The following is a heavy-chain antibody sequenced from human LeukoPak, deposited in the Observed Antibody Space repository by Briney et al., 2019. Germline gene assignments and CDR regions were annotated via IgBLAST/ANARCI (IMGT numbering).Heavy chain of an antibody. CDR1: GFTFGSYR. CDR2: INHDGRKK. J-gene: IGHJ4*02. V-gene: IGHV3-7*01. D-gene: IGHD1-1*01. Sequence: GSLRLSCCASGFTFGSYRMSWVRQAPGKGLEWVANINHDGRKKCYVDSVKGRFTISRDNAKNLLYLQMNSLRPEDTAVYYCATVTSYRVDYWGQGTLVTVSS. CDR3: ATVTSYRVDY.